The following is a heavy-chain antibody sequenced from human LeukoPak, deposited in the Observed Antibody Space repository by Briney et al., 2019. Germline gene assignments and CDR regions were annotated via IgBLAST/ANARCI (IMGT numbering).Heavy chain of an antibody. Sequence: GGSLRLSCTASAFPFGTYWMSWVSQAPGKGLEWVGNIVQDGREKYYVDSVKGRFTISRDNTKNLLYLQMTSLRAEDTAVYYCARGFQGLDVWGQGTTVTVSS. V-gene: IGHV3-7*05. CDR2: IVQDGREK. CDR1: AFPFGTYW. D-gene: IGHD2-21*01. J-gene: IGHJ6*02. CDR3: ARGFQGLDV.